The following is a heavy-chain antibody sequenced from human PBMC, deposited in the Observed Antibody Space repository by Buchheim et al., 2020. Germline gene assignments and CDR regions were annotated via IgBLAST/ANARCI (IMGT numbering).Heavy chain of an antibody. CDR3: AKAGGFYSGYDYY. CDR2: VTGSGDST. Sequence: EVQLLESGGGLVQPGGSVRLSCAASGFTFSSYAMSWVRQAPGKGLEWVSTVTGSGDSTYYADSVKGRFTISRDNSKNTLYLQMNSLRAEDTALYYCAKAGGFYSGYDYYWGQGTL. J-gene: IGHJ4*02. CDR1: GFTFSSYA. D-gene: IGHD5-12*01. V-gene: IGHV3-23*01.